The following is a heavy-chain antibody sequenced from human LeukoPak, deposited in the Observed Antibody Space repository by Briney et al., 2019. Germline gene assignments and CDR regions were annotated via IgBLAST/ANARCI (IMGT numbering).Heavy chain of an antibody. CDR3: AKDIRAAYYYDSSGYYWGLDY. CDR2: IGGDGIA. D-gene: IGHD3-22*01. J-gene: IGHJ4*02. Sequence: PGGSLRLSCVASGFTFTDHPMNWVRQAPGKGLEWISYIGGDGIAFYADSVKGRFTASKDDARKSMYLQMNSLRAEDTAVYYCAKDIRAAYYYDSSGYYWGLDYWGQGTLVTVSS. V-gene: IGHV3-69-1*01. CDR1: GFTFTDHP.